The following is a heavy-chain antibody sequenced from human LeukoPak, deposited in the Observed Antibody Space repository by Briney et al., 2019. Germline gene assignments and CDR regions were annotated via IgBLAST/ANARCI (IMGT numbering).Heavy chain of an antibody. D-gene: IGHD2-15*01. CDR1: GFNVSSSY. V-gene: IGHV3-53*01. CDR2: IYSGGTT. Sequence: SGGSLRLSCAASGFNVSSSYMSWVRQAPGKGLEWVSIIYSGGTTYYADSVKGRFTISRDKSKNTLYLQMNSLRAEDTAVYYCARDYCSGGSCYGGGTDYWGQGTLVTVSS. CDR3: ARDYCSGGSCYGGGTDY. J-gene: IGHJ4*02.